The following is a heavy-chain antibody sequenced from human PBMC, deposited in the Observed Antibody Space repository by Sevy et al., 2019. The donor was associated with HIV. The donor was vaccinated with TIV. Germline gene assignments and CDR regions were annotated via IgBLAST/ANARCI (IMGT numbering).Heavy chain of an antibody. J-gene: IGHJ3*02. V-gene: IGHV3-53*01. D-gene: IGHD6-13*01. Sequence: GGSLRLSCVASGFNVSNNYMSWVRQAPGKGLEWVSVLYSGGRKHDADSVKGRFTISRDKSKNTLYLQMNSLRVEDTAVYYCAREEGYGDAFDIWGQGTLVTVSS. CDR2: LYSGGRK. CDR1: GFNVSNNY. CDR3: AREEGYGDAFDI.